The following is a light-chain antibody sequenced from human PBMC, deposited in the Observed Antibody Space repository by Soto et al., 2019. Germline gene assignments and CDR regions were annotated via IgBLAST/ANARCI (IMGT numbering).Light chain of an antibody. Sequence: EIVLTQSPGTLSLSPGERASLSCRASQSVSSNLAWYQQKPGQAPRLLIYAASTRATGIPARFSGSGSGTEFTLTISSLQSEDFAVYYCQQYNNWPLTFGGGTKVDNK. J-gene: IGKJ4*01. CDR2: AAS. V-gene: IGKV3-15*01. CDR3: QQYNNWPLT. CDR1: QSVSSN.